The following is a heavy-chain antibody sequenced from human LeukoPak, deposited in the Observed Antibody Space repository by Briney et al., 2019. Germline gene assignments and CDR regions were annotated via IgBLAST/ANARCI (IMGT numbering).Heavy chain of an antibody. CDR3: ARILGLTLDY. D-gene: IGHD1-14*01. V-gene: IGHV3-21*01. Sequence: GGCLRLSCAASGFTFSSYAVRWGRQAPGKGLEWVSSIDSTSSFIYYADSLKDRFTVSRDNAKNSLYLQMNSLRDEDTAVYYCARILGLTLDYWGQGALVTVSS. J-gene: IGHJ4*02. CDR1: GFTFSSYA. CDR2: IDSTSSFI.